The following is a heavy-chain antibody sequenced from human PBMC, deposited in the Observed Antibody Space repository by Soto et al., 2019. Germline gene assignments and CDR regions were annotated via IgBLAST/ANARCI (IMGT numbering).Heavy chain of an antibody. J-gene: IGHJ4*02. CDR1: GYRFASYR. Sequence: GESLKISCKGSGYRFASYRIAWVRQMPGKGLEWMGIIYPGDSDTRYSPSFQGQVTISADNSKNTLYLQMNSLRAEDTAVYYCAKGSGEFDYWGQGTLVTVSS. CDR2: IYPGDSDT. D-gene: IGHD2-21*01. CDR3: AKGSGEFDY. V-gene: IGHV5-51*01.